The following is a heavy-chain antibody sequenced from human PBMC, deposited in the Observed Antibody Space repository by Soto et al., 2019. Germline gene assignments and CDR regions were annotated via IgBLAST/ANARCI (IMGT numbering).Heavy chain of an antibody. CDR2: IYPGDSDT. CDR3: ARHGESSTRRSGYGMDV. J-gene: IGHJ6*02. Sequence: PGESLKISCKGSGYSFTSYWIGWVRQMPGKGLEWMGIIYPGDSDTRYSPSFQGQVTISADKSISTAYLQWSSLKASDTAMYYCARHGESSTRRSGYGMDVWGQGTTVTVSS. CDR1: GYSFTSYW. V-gene: IGHV5-51*01. D-gene: IGHD2-2*01.